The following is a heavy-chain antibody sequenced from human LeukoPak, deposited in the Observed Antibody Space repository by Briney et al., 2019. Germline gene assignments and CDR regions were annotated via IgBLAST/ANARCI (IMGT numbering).Heavy chain of an antibody. J-gene: IGHJ6*03. Sequence: GGSLRLSCAASGFTFSSYSMNWVRQAPGKGLEWVSSISSSSSYIYYADSVKGRFTISRDNAKNSLYLQMNSLRAEDTAVYYCARGRTSYDSSGYDYMDVWGKGTTVTVSS. V-gene: IGHV3-21*04. CDR3: ARGRTSYDSSGYDYMDV. CDR1: GFTFSSYS. D-gene: IGHD3-22*01. CDR2: ISSSSSYI.